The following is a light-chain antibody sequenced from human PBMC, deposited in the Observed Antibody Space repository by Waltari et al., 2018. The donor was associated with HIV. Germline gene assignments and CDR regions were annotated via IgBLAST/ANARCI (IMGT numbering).Light chain of an antibody. CDR3: QQSYSTPRT. CDR1: QSISSY. CDR2: AAS. V-gene: IGKV1-39*01. J-gene: IGKJ1*01. Sequence: DIQMTQSPSSLSASVGDRVTITCRASQSISSYLNWYQQKPVKAPKILIYAASSLQSGVPSRSSGSGSGTDFTLTISSLQPEDFATYYCQQSYSTPRTFGQGTKVEIK.